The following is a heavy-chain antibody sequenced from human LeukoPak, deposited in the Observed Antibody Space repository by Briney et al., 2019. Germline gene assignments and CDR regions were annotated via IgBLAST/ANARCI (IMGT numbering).Heavy chain of an antibody. V-gene: IGHV3-64*01. Sequence: GGSLRLSCAASRFTFSSYAMHWVRQAPGKGLEYVSAISSNGGSTYYANSVKGRFTISRDNSKNTLYLQMGSLRAEDMAVYYCARADRRDTAMVAKNDYWGQGTLVTVSS. J-gene: IGHJ4*02. CDR3: ARADRRDTAMVAKNDY. CDR1: RFTFSSYA. CDR2: ISSNGGST. D-gene: IGHD5-18*01.